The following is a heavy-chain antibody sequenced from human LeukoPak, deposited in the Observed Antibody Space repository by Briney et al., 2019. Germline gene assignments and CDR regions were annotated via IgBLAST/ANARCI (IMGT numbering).Heavy chain of an antibody. D-gene: IGHD3-22*01. V-gene: IGHV3-23*01. Sequence: PGGSLRLSCAASGFTFSSYAISWVRQAPGKGLEWVSGISGSGDNTYYADSVKGRFTISRDNSKNTLNVQVNSLGTEDTAAYYCAKGSYYDSSGSFYFDYWGQGTLVTVSS. CDR1: GFTFSSYA. J-gene: IGHJ4*02. CDR2: ISGSGDNT. CDR3: AKGSYYDSSGSFYFDY.